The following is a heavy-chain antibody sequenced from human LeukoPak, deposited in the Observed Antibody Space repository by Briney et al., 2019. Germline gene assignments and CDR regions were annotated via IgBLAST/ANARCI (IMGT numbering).Heavy chain of an antibody. D-gene: IGHD6-13*01. Sequence: SETLSLTCTVSGGSIISYYLGWIRQPPGKGLEWIGYIYYSGHTNYNPSPKSRLTLSIGTSKHQFSLKLRSVTAAHTAVFLCARHSSSWWRFDYWGQGTLVTVSS. CDR3: ARHSSSWWRFDY. CDR2: IYYSGHT. CDR1: GGSIISYY. V-gene: IGHV4-59*01. J-gene: IGHJ4*02.